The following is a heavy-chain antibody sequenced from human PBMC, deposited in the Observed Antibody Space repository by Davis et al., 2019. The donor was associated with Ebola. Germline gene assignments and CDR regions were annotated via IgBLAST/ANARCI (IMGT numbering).Heavy chain of an antibody. D-gene: IGHD2-2*01. J-gene: IGHJ4*02. CDR3: ARGGYCSSTNCFVTDY. Sequence: GESLKISCAASGFTFSTYSMNWVRQAPGKGLEWVSSTSSSSDYIYYADSVKGRFTISKDNAKKSLYLQMNSLRAEDTAVYYCARGGYCSSTNCFVTDYWGQGTLVTVSS. V-gene: IGHV3-21*01. CDR1: GFTFSTYS. CDR2: TSSSSDYI.